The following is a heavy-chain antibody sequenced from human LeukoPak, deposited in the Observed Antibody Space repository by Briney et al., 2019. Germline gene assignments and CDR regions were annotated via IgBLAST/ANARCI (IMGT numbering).Heavy chain of an antibody. V-gene: IGHV3-66*04. CDR3: ARRSVPGRPGY. CDR1: GFTVSNND. Sequence: PGGSLRLSCAASGFTVSNNDIKWVRQAPGKGLEWVSLIYSDGCAHYKDSVKGRFSISRDNSKNTVFLQMNSLRGEDTAVYYCARRSVPGRPGYWGQGTLLTVSS. J-gene: IGHJ4*02. CDR2: IYSDGCA. D-gene: IGHD6-6*01.